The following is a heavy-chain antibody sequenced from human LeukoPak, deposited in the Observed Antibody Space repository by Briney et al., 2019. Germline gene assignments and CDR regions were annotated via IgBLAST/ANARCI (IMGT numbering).Heavy chain of an antibody. CDR3: ARPVTTVTTSHYYYYMDV. Sequence: PGGSLRLSCAASGFTFSSYWMSWVRQAPGKGPEWVANIKQDGSEKYYVDSVKGRFTISRDNAKNSLYLQMNSLRAEDTAVYYCARPVTTVTTSHYYYYMDVWGKGTTVTVSS. V-gene: IGHV3-7*01. J-gene: IGHJ6*03. CDR1: GFTFSSYW. D-gene: IGHD4-17*01. CDR2: IKQDGSEK.